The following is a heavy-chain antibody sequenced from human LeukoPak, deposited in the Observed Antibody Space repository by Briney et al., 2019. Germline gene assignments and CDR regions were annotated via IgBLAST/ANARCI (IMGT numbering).Heavy chain of an antibody. D-gene: IGHD3-3*01. CDR2: ISWNSGSI. Sequence: PGGSLRLSCAASGFTFDDYAMHWVRQAPGKGLEWVSGISWNSGSIGYADSVKGRFTISRDNAKNSLYLQMNSLRAEDMALYYCAKGYDFWSGACDYWGQGTLVTVSS. CDR1: GFTFDDYA. V-gene: IGHV3-9*03. J-gene: IGHJ4*02. CDR3: AKGYDFWSGACDY.